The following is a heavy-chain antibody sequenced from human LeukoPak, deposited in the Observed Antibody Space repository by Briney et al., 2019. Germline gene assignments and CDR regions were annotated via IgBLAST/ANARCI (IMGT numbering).Heavy chain of an antibody. Sequence: GGSLRLSCAASGFTFSSYAMSWVRQAPGKGLEWVSAISGSGGSTYYADSVEGRFTISRDNSKNTLYLQMNSLRAEDTAVYYCAKDRRAQYYYDSSGYFDYWGQGTLVTVSS. D-gene: IGHD3-22*01. J-gene: IGHJ4*02. CDR2: ISGSGGST. CDR3: AKDRRAQYYYDSSGYFDY. CDR1: GFTFSSYA. V-gene: IGHV3-23*01.